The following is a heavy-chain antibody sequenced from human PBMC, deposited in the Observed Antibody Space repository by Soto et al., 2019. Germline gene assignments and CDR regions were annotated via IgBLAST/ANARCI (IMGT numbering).Heavy chain of an antibody. CDR2: ISGSGGST. CDR3: AKGSQWLVHEFDY. Sequence: GESLKISCAASGFTFSSYAMSWVRQAPGKGLEWVSAISGSGGSTYYADSVKGRFTISRDNSKNTLYLQMNSLRAEDTAVYYCAKGSQWLVHEFDYWGQGTLVTVSS. J-gene: IGHJ4*02. D-gene: IGHD6-19*01. CDR1: GFTFSSYA. V-gene: IGHV3-23*01.